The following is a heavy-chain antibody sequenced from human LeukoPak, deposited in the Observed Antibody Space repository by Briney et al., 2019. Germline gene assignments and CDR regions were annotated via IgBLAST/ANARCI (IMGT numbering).Heavy chain of an antibody. CDR2: INPSGGST. V-gene: IGHV1-46*01. Sequence: ASVKVSCKASGYTFTSYYMHWVRQAPGQGLEWMGIINPSGGSTSYAQKFQGRVTMTRDTSTSTVYVELSSLRSEDTAVYYCARQSYRGSYLLYWFDPWGQGTLVTVSS. J-gene: IGHJ5*02. D-gene: IGHD1-26*01. CDR3: ARQSYRGSYLLYWFDP. CDR1: GYTFTSYY.